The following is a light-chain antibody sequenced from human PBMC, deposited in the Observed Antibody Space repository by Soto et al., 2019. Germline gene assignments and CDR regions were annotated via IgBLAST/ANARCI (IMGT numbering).Light chain of an antibody. CDR3: QQYYSTPPWT. V-gene: IGKV4-1*01. Sequence: DIGMTQSPDSLAVSLGERATINCKSSQSVLYSSNNKNYLAWYQQKPGQPPKLLIYWASTRESGVPDRFSGSGSGTDFTLTISSLQAEDVAVYYCQQYYSTPPWTFGQGTKV. J-gene: IGKJ1*01. CDR2: WAS. CDR1: QSVLYSSNNKNY.